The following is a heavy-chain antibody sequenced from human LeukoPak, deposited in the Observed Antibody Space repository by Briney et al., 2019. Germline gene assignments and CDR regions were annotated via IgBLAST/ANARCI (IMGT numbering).Heavy chain of an antibody. Sequence: GGSLRLSCAASGFTFSNYWMSWVRQAPGKGLEWVANIKQDGSEKYYADSVKGRFTISRDNAKSSLYLQLNSLRVEDTAVYHCASTQTFDYWGQGALVTVSS. V-gene: IGHV3-7*05. CDR1: GFTFSNYW. CDR3: ASTQTFDY. J-gene: IGHJ4*02. CDR2: IKQDGSEK.